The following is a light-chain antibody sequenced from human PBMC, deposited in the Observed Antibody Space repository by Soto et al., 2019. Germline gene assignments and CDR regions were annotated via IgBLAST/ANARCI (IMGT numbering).Light chain of an antibody. CDR1: QSISTY. CDR2: DAS. Sequence: IVLTQSPSTLSVSPWERATLSCRASQSISTYLCWYQQKPGPAPRLLISDASNRASGIPARFSGSGSGTDFTLTISGLEPADLGVYYCQQRHNWPITFGQGTRLEI. CDR3: QQRHNWPIT. J-gene: IGKJ5*01. V-gene: IGKV3-11*01.